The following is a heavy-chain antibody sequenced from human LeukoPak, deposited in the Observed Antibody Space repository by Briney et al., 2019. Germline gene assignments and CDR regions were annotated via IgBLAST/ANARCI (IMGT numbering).Heavy chain of an antibody. J-gene: IGHJ4*02. CDR1: GYSFTNYW. V-gene: IGHV5-51*01. Sequence: GESLKISCKGSGYSFTNYWIAWVRQMPGEGLEWMGIIYPADSDTRYSPSFQGQVTISADKSISTAYLQWSSLKASDTAIYYCARYTSGWFMQDYWGQGTLVTVSS. D-gene: IGHD6-19*01. CDR2: IYPADSDT. CDR3: ARYTSGWFMQDY.